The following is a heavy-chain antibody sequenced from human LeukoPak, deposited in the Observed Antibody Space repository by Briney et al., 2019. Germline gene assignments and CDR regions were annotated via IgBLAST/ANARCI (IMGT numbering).Heavy chain of an antibody. CDR1: GFTFSNYS. CDR3: ARDGDCSGGSCGPWFDP. D-gene: IGHD2-15*01. Sequence: GGSLRLSCAASGFTFSNYSMNWVRQAPGKGLEWVSSIGSISYINYADSVKGRFTISRDNAKNSLYLQMNSLRAEDTAVYYCARDGDCSGGSCGPWFDPWGQGTLVTVSS. J-gene: IGHJ5*02. V-gene: IGHV3-21*01. CDR2: IGSISYI.